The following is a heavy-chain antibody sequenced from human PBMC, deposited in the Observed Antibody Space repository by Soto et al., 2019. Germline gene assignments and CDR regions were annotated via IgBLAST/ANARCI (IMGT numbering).Heavy chain of an antibody. CDR1: GFTFSSYA. J-gene: IGHJ4*02. CDR2: ISGSGGST. CDR3: AKPRFGARDY. Sequence: LSLTCAASGFTFSSYAMSWVRQAPGKGLEWVSAISGSGGSTYYADSVKGRFTISRDNSKNTLYLQMNSLRAEDTAVYYCAKPRFGARDYWGQGTLVTVSS. V-gene: IGHV3-23*01. D-gene: IGHD3-10*01.